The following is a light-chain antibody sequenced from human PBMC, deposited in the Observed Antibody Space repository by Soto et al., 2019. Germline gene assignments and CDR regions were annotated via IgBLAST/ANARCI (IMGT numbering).Light chain of an antibody. J-gene: IGLJ1*01. V-gene: IGLV2-14*01. CDR3: SSCTSSNTEV. CDR1: STDIGRYNY. Sequence: QSDLTQPASVSGSPGQSITISCTGSSTDIGRYNYVSWYQQRPGTAPKLMMYEVTNRPSGVSSRFSGSKSGNTASLTISGLQAEDEADYFCSSCTSSNTEVFGTGTKVTVL. CDR2: EVT.